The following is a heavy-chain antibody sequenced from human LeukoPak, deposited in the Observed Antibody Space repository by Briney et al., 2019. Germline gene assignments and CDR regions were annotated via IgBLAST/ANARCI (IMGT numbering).Heavy chain of an antibody. Sequence: SETLSLTCTVSGGSISSSSYYWGWISQPPGKGLEWIGSIYYSGSTYYNPSLKSRVTISVDTSKNQFSLKLSSVTAADTAVYYCASLNRGLIDYWGQGTLVTVSS. CDR2: IYYSGST. J-gene: IGHJ4*02. V-gene: IGHV4-39*01. D-gene: IGHD3-10*01. CDR3: ASLNRGLIDY. CDR1: GGSISSSSYY.